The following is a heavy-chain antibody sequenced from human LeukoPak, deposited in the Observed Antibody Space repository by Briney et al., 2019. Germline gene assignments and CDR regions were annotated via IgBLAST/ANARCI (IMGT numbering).Heavy chain of an antibody. CDR3: VRKGRRLTNNYNLDVLEM. J-gene: IGHJ3*02. D-gene: IGHD4-11*01. CDR2: IFVGGCIT. Sequence: ALRLSCIASGFSFNTYAMHWVRPAPRKGLAWVSGIFVGGCITYYADSVKGRFFISRDNSRNTLCLQMNSLRVDDTAVYYCVRKGRRLTNNYNLDVLEMWGQGTMVTASP. CDR1: GFSFNTYA. V-gene: IGHV3-23*01.